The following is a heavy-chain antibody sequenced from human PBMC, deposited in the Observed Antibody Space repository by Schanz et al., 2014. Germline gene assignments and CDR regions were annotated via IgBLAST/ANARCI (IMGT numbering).Heavy chain of an antibody. Sequence: QVQLVQSGAEVKQPGASATVSCKASGYTFNNHGISWVRQAPGQGLEWMGWISVYHGHTNYAEKVHGRVTMTTDTSTSTAYIELRSLISDDTAVYYCARNRGSGGQNWYFDLWGRGTLVTVSS. CDR1: GYTFNNHG. CDR3: ARNRGSGGQNWYFDL. D-gene: IGHD1-26*01. CDR2: ISVYHGHT. V-gene: IGHV1-18*01. J-gene: IGHJ2*01.